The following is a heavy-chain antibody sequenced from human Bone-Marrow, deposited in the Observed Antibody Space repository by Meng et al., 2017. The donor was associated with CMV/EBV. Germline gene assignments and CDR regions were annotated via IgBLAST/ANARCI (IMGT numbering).Heavy chain of an antibody. D-gene: IGHD3-16*02. Sequence: GESLKISCAASGFTFSDHYMDWVRQAPGKGLEWVGRTRNKANSYTTEYAASVKGRFTISRDDSKNSLYLQMNSLRAEDTAVYYCARDLWQDMITFGGVIGNDYWGQGTLVTVSS. V-gene: IGHV3-72*01. CDR2: TRNKANSYTT. J-gene: IGHJ4*02. CDR1: GFTFSDHY. CDR3: ARDLWQDMITFGGVIGNDY.